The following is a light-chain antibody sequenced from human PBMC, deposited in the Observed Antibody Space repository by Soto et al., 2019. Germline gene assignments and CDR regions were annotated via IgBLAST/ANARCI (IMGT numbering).Light chain of an antibody. CDR2: DAS. CDR3: QQCYMGWT. J-gene: IGKJ1*01. V-gene: IGKV1-5*01. CDR1: QSIGRF. Sequence: DIQMTQSPSTLSASVGDRVTITCRASQSIGRFLAWYQQQPGKAPKLLIYDASTLESGVPSRFSGTGSGTEFTFSITSLQPEDFGTYYCQQCYMGWTFGQGTKVEFK.